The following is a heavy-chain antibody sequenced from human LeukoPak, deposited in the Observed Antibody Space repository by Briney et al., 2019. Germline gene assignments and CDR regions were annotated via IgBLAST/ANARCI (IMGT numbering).Heavy chain of an antibody. Sequence: GGSLRLSCAASGFTFNSYSMNWVRQAPGKGLEWVSYITSGSSTIYFADSVKGRFTISRDNAKNSLYLQMDSLRDEDTAVYYCAREYSSGWGIFDYWGQGTLVTVPS. CDR3: AREYSSGWGIFDY. V-gene: IGHV3-48*02. CDR2: ITSGSSTI. J-gene: IGHJ4*02. D-gene: IGHD6-19*01. CDR1: GFTFNSYS.